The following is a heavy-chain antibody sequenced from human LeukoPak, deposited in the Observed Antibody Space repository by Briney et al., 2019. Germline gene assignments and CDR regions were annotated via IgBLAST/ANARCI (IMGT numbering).Heavy chain of an antibody. CDR1: GFTFSSYS. V-gene: IGHV3-21*01. CDR3: ARVATSGY. J-gene: IGHJ4*02. Sequence: GGSLRLSCAASGFTFSSYSMNWVRQAPGKGLEWVSSISSSSTDKYYVDSVKGRFTIFRDNAKNSLYLQMNSLRAEDTAVYYCARVATSGYWGQGTLVTVSS. D-gene: IGHD7-27*01. CDR2: ISSSSTDK.